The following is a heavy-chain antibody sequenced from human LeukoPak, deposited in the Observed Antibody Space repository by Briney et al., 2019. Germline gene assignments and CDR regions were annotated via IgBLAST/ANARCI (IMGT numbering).Heavy chain of an antibody. J-gene: IGHJ4*02. Sequence: MPGGSLRLSCAASGFTFSGFTMNWVRQAPGKGLEWVSSISSSSSYIYYADSVKGRFTISRDNAKNSLYLQMNSLRAEDTALYYCAKDTLSGVVVVITGFDYWGQGTLVTVSS. CDR3: AKDTLSGVVVVITGFDY. CDR1: GFTFSGFT. CDR2: ISSSSSYI. V-gene: IGHV3-21*04. D-gene: IGHD3-22*01.